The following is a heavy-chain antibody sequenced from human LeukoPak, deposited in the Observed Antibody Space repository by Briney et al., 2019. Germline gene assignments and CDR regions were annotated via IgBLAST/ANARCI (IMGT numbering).Heavy chain of an antibody. Sequence: GRSLRLSCAASEFTFSSYAMSWVRQAPGKGLDWVSAISTSGGSTYYADSVKCRFTISRDNSKNTLYLQMNSLRAEDTAVYYCAKEVVTWVDPWGQGSLVTGSS. CDR3: AKEVVTWVDP. J-gene: IGHJ5*02. CDR1: EFTFSSYA. D-gene: IGHD2-21*02. V-gene: IGHV3-23*01. CDR2: ISTSGGST.